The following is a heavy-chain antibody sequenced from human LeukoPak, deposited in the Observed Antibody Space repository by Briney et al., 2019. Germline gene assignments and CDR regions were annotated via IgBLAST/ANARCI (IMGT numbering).Heavy chain of an antibody. CDR2: ISAYNGNT. CDR3: ARVNYDLGWFDP. J-gene: IGHJ5*02. CDR1: GSAFTSYG. V-gene: IGHV1-18*01. Sequence: ASVTLSFKGSGSAFTSYGISWVWLAPGQGVGVMGWISAYNGNTNYAQTIQGRVTTTTDTSTSTAYMELRSLRSDDTAVYYCARVNYDLGWFDPWGQGTLVTVSS. D-gene: IGHD3-3*01.